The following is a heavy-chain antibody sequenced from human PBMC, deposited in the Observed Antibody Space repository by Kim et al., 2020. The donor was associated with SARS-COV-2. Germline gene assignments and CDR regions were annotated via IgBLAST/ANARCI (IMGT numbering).Heavy chain of an antibody. V-gene: IGHV4-39*01. D-gene: IGHD3-10*01. CDR2: IYYSGNT. CDR3: ARLIRFGELLGYFDY. CDR1: GGSISSSSYY. Sequence: SETLSLTCTVSGGSISSSSYYWGWIRQPPGKGLEWIGSIYYSGNTYYTPSLKSRVTISVDTSKNQFSLKLSSVTAADTAVYYCARLIRFGELLGYFDYWGQGTLVTVSS. J-gene: IGHJ4*02.